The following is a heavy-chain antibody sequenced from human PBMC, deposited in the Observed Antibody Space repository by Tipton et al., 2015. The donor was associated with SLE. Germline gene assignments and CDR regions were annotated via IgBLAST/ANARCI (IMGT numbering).Heavy chain of an antibody. CDR1: GVSISRYY. D-gene: IGHD3-16*01. V-gene: IGHV4-59*12. J-gene: IGHJ4*02. Sequence: TLSLTCTVSGVSISRYYWSWIRQSPGKGLEWVGSIYYSGNTYYNPSLKSRVTISVDTSKNQFSLKLSSVTAADTAVYYCARDEGGYFDYWGQGTLVTVSS. CDR3: ARDEGGYFDY. CDR2: IYYSGNT.